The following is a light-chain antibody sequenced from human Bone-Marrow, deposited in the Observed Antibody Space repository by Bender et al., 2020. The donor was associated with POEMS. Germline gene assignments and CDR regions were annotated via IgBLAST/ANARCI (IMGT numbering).Light chain of an antibody. J-gene: IGLJ3*02. CDR3: QSYDNSLGGWV. Sequence: QSALTQPASVSGSPGQSITISCTGTSSDVGGYNYVSWYQQHPGKAPKLMIYDVNNRPSGVSDRFSGSKSGTSASLAITGLQAEDEGDYYCQSYDNSLGGWVFGGGTKLTVL. CDR1: SSDVGGYNY. V-gene: IGLV2-14*03. CDR2: DVN.